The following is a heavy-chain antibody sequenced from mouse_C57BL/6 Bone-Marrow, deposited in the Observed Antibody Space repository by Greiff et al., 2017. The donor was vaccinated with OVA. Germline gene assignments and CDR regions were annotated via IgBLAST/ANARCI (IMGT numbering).Heavy chain of an antibody. J-gene: IGHJ4*01. CDR3: TRRTPMVTGAMDY. CDR1: GYTFTDYE. D-gene: IGHD2-2*01. Sequence: QVQLQQSGAELVRPGASVTLSCKASGYTFTDYEMHWVKQTPVHGLEWIGAIDPETGGTAYNQKFKGKAILTADKSSSTAYMELRSLTSDDSAVYYFTRRTPMVTGAMDYWGQGTSVTVSS. V-gene: IGHV1-15*01. CDR2: IDPETGGT.